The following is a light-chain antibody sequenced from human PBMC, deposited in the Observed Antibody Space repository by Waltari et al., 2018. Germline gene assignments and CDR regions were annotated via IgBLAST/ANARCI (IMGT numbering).Light chain of an antibody. CDR2: NDK. Sequence: SSVLTQPPSLSVSPGQTARITSSGDALPKQNGHWYQQKPGQAPVMIIYNDKERPSAIPDRFSGSSSGTTVTLIISGVRAEDEADYYCQSIDASGVYYVFGGGTKLTVL. J-gene: IGLJ1*01. CDR3: QSIDASGVYYV. V-gene: IGLV3-25*03. CDR1: ALPKQN.